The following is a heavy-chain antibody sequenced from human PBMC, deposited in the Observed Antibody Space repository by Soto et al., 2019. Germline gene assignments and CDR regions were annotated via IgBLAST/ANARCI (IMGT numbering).Heavy chain of an antibody. CDR2: IWTDGGNK. V-gene: IGHV3-33*01. CDR1: GFPFVNYD. Sequence: LRLSCAASGFPFVNYDMHWVRQAPGKGLEGVALIWTDGGNKYYGDSVRGRFVISRDNSKRTLCLQMDSLRGEDTAVYYCARVPRDLGTGYYFDYWGQGTLVTVSS. D-gene: IGHD1-1*01. CDR3: ARVPRDLGTGYYFDY. J-gene: IGHJ4*02.